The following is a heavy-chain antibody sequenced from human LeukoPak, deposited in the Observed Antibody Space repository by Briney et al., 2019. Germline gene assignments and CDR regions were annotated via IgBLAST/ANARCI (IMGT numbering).Heavy chain of an antibody. CDR3: AKDKNVRYSSGWYWGEFDY. V-gene: IGHV3-30*18. CDR1: GFTFSSYG. D-gene: IGHD6-19*01. Sequence: GGFLRLSCAASGFTFSSYGMHWVRQAPGKGLEWVAVISYDGSDKYYADSVKGRFTISRDNSKNTLYLQMNSLRAEDTAVYYCAKDKNVRYSSGWYWGEFDYWGQGTLVTVSS. J-gene: IGHJ4*02. CDR2: ISYDGSDK.